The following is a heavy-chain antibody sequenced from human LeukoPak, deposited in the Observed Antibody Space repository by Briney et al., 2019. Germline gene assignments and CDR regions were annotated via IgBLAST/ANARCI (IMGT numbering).Heavy chain of an antibody. V-gene: IGHV1-69*06. CDR1: GGTFSSYA. CDR2: IIPIFGTA. CDR3: ASLIVVVPAAIDYYGMDV. D-gene: IGHD2-2*01. Sequence: SVNVSCKASGGTFSSYAISWVRQAPGQGLEWMGGIIPIFGTANYAQKFQGRVTITADKSTSTAYMELSSLRSEDTAVYHCASLIVVVPAAIDYYGMDVWGKGTTVTVSS. J-gene: IGHJ6*04.